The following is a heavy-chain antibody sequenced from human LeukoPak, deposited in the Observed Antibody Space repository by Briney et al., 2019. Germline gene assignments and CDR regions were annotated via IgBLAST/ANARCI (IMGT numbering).Heavy chain of an antibody. J-gene: IGHJ4*01. CDR1: GFTFDDYW. Sequence: GGSLRLSCGASGFTFDDYWMSWVRQAPGKGLEWVANIKQDGSEKYYLDSVKGRFTISRDNAKNLLYLQMNSLRPEDTAVYYCSFSLNYWGQGTLVTVSS. V-gene: IGHV3-7*01. CDR2: IKQDGSEK. CDR3: SFSLNY.